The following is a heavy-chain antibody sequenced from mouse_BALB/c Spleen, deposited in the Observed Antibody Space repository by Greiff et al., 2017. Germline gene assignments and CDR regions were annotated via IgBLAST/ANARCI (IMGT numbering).Heavy chain of an antibody. CDR2: ISSGSSTI. V-gene: IGHV5-17*02. CDR1: GFTFSSFG. Sequence: EVKLVESGGGLVQPGGSRKLSCAASGFTFSSFGMHWVRQAPEKGLEWVAYISSGSSTIYYADTVKGRFTISRDNPKNTLFLQMTSLRSEDTAMYYCARPGFAYWGQGTLVTVSA. J-gene: IGHJ3*01. CDR3: ARPGFAY.